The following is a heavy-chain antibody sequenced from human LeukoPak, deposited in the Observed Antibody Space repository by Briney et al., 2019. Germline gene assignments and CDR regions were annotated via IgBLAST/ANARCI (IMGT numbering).Heavy chain of an antibody. CDR1: GFTFSSYV. D-gene: IGHD6-6*01. CDR3: ARVDGSSLSRARFDY. V-gene: IGHV3-30*02. CDR2: IRYDESNK. J-gene: IGHJ4*02. Sequence: GGSLRLSCAASGFTFSSYVMHWVRQAPGKGLEWVAFIRYDESNKYYADSVRGRFTISRDNSKTTLYLQMNSLRAEDTAVYYCARVDGSSLSRARFDYWGPGTLVTVSS.